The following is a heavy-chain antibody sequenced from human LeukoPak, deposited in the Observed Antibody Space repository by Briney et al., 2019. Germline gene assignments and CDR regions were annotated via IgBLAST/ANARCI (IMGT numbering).Heavy chain of an antibody. CDR3: ARVRWELPVSNYYFDY. D-gene: IGHD1-26*01. Sequence: GGSLRLSCAASGFTFSSYWMSWVRQAPGKGLEWVANIKQGGSEKYYVDSVKGRFTISRDNAKNSLYLQMNSLRAEDTAVYYCARVRWELPVSNYYFDYWGQGTLVTVSS. CDR1: GFTFSSYW. V-gene: IGHV3-7*01. J-gene: IGHJ4*02. CDR2: IKQGGSEK.